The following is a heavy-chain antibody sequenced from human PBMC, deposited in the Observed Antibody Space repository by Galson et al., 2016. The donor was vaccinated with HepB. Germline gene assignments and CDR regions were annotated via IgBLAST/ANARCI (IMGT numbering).Heavy chain of an antibody. CDR3: ARDGGLGTPFDS. D-gene: IGHD1-7*01. J-gene: IGHJ4*02. Sequence: SLRLSCAASGFRFSSYWIHWVRQAPGKGLEWVSRIKNDETTFVTGRFTISRDHAQNTLYLEMNSLRAEDTAVYYCARDGGLGTPFDSWGKGTLVTVSS. CDR1: GFRFSSYW. V-gene: IGHV3-74*01. CDR2: IKND.